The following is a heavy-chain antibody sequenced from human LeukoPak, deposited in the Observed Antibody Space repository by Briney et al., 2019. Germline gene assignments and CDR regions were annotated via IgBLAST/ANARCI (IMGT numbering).Heavy chain of an antibody. D-gene: IGHD5-18*01. CDR1: GGSISSYY. V-gene: IGHV4-59*12. CDR2: IYYSGST. J-gene: IGHJ4*02. Sequence: SETLSLTCTVSGGSISSYYWSWIRQPPGKGLEWIGYIYYSGSTNYNPSLKSRVTLSVDTSKNQFSLKLSSVTAADTAVYYCARGKRIQLWWNFDYWGQGTLVAVSS. CDR3: ARGKRIQLWWNFDY.